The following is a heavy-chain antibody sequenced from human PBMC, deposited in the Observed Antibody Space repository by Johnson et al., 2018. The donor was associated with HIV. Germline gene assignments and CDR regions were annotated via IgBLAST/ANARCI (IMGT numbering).Heavy chain of an antibody. J-gene: IGHJ3*02. V-gene: IGHV3-20*04. CDR3: AKDHAAAEGSEGAFDI. CDR1: GFTFDDYG. CDR2: IHWNGGST. Sequence: VQLVESGGGVVRPGGSLRPSCAASGFTFDDYGMSWVRQAPGKGLEWVSGIHWNGGSTGYADSVKGRFTISRDNAKNSLYLPMNSLRAEDTALYYCAKDHAAAEGSEGAFDIWGQGTMVTVSS. D-gene: IGHD6-13*01.